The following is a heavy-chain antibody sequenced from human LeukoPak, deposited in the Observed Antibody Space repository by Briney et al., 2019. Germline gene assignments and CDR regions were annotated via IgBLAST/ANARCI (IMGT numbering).Heavy chain of an antibody. CDR1: GYTFTAYF. CDR3: ARLGHYYDIFTGRYGLDV. D-gene: IGHD3-9*01. Sequence: ASVKVSCKASGYTFTAYFIHWVRQAPGQGLEWMGTMNPSGGNTNYAQKFQGRVIMTRDTSTSTAYMGLSSLTTEDTAVFYCARLGHYYDIFTGRYGLDVWGQGTTVTVS. J-gene: IGHJ6*02. CDR2: MNPSGGNT. V-gene: IGHV1-46*01.